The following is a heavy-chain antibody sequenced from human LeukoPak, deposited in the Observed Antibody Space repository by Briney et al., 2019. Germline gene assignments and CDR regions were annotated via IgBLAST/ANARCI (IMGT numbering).Heavy chain of an antibody. Sequence: PSETLSLTCTVSGGSISSVGYYWSWIRQHPGKGLEWIGYIYYSGSTYYNPSLKSRVTISVDTSENQFSLRLSSVTAADTAVYYCARGDYGDYDFDYWGQGILVTVSS. D-gene: IGHD4-17*01. CDR3: ARGDYGDYDFDY. CDR1: GGSISSVGYY. J-gene: IGHJ4*02. V-gene: IGHV4-31*03. CDR2: IYYSGST.